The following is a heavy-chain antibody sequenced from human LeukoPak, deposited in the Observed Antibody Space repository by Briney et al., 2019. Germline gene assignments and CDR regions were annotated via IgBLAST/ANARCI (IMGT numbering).Heavy chain of an antibody. J-gene: IGHJ4*02. CDR3: ASLYSYGPGDY. CDR1: GGSISSGGYS. V-gene: IGHV4-30-2*01. D-gene: IGHD5-18*01. CDR2: IYHSGST. Sequence: SETLSLTCAVSGGSISSGGYSWSWIRQPPGKGLEWIGYIYHSGSTYYNPSLKSRVTISVDRSKNQFSLKLSSVTAADTAVYYCASLYSYGPGDYWGQGTLVTVSS.